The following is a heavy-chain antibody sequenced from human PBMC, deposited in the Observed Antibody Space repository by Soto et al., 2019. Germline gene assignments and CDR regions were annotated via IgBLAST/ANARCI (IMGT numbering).Heavy chain of an antibody. CDR3: AILDFGDYLLSYGVDV. J-gene: IGHJ6*02. CDR2: ITSSSDAI. Sequence: LRLSCAVSGFPFRSYEMNWVRQAPGKGPEWVSYITSSSDAIYYAASVKGRFTVSRDNAKNSLYLQMNSLRAEDTAVYYCAILDFGDYLLSYGVDVWGQGTTVPVSS. D-gene: IGHD4-17*01. V-gene: IGHV3-48*03. CDR1: GFPFRSYE.